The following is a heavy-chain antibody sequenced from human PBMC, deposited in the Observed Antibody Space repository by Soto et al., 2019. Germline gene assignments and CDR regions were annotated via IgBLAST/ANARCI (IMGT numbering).Heavy chain of an antibody. CDR2: IWYDGSNK. CDR1: GFTFSSYG. CDR3: ARDALSGYYNWFDP. Sequence: QVQLVESGGGVVQPGRSLRLSCAASGFTFSSYGMHWVRQAPGKGLEWVAVIWYDGSNKYYADSVKGRFTISRDNSKNTLYLKMNSLRAEDTAVYYCARDALSGYYNWFDPWGQGTLVTVSS. V-gene: IGHV3-33*01. J-gene: IGHJ5*02. D-gene: IGHD3-22*01.